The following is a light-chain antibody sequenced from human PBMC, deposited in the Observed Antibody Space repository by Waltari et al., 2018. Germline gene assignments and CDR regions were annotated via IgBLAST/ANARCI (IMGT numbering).Light chain of an antibody. J-gene: IGKJ2*01. V-gene: IGKV3-11*01. CDR1: QNVNSF. Sequence: EIVLTQSPGTLSLSPGDRATIPGRASQNVNSFLAWYQQKRGQAPRLLIYDASKRATGIPDRISGSGSGTDFTLTISSLEPEDFAIYYCQQRGNLPETFGRGTRVEMK. CDR2: DAS. CDR3: QQRGNLPET.